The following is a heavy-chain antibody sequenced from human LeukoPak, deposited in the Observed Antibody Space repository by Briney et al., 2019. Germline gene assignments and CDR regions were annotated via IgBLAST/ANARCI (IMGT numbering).Heavy chain of an antibody. CDR1: GFIFSNYG. D-gene: IGHD6-19*01. CDR2: IWYDGQTK. J-gene: IGHJ4*02. V-gene: IGHV3-33*01. Sequence: AGRSLRLSCEASGFIFSNYGMHWVRHAPGKGLEWVALIWYDGQTKFYADSVKRRFPISRDNSGNTLLLHMTSLRVEDTAVYYCAREWGRIAVAGGPGYWGQGALVTVSS. CDR3: AREWGRIAVAGGPGY.